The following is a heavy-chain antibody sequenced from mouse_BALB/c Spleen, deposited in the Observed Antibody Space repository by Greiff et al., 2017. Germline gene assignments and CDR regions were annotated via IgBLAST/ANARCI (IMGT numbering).Heavy chain of an antibody. D-gene: IGHD2-2*01. CDR2: IDPANGNT. CDR1: GFNIKDTY. V-gene: IGHV14-3*02. CDR3: AIYYGYDEGFAY. J-gene: IGHJ3*01. Sequence: VQLQQSGAELVKPGASVKLSCTASGFNIKDTYMHWVKQRPEQGLEWIGRIDPANGNTKYDPKFQGKATITADTSSNTAYLQLSSLTSEDTAVYYCAIYYGYDEGFAYWGQGTLVTVSA.